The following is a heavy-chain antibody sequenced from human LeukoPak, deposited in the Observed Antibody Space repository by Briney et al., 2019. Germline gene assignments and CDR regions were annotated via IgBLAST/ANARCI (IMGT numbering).Heavy chain of an antibody. Sequence: PGGSLRLSCVASGFTFSSYEMNWVRQAPGKGLEWVSYISSSGSTMYYADSVKGRFTISRDNAKNSLYLQMNSLRAEDTAVHYCARDRGILDYWGQGALVTVSS. CDR1: GFTFSSYE. J-gene: IGHJ4*02. CDR2: ISSSGSTM. D-gene: IGHD3-16*01. CDR3: ARDRGILDY. V-gene: IGHV3-48*03.